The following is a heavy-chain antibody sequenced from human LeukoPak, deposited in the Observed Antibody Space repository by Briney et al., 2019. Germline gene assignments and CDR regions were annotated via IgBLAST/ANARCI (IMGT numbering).Heavy chain of an antibody. CDR3: ARKMKTGDRVGTFDI. CDR2: IGTDGSYI. D-gene: IGHD1-1*01. CDR1: GFTFSSHD. Sequence: GGSLRLSCVASGFTFSSHDMHWVRQAPMKGLEWVSSIGTDGSYIYYADSVQGRFTISRDNAKNSLYLQMNSLTAEDTAVYYCARKMKTGDRVGTFDIWGQGTMVTVSS. V-gene: IGHV3-21*01. J-gene: IGHJ3*02.